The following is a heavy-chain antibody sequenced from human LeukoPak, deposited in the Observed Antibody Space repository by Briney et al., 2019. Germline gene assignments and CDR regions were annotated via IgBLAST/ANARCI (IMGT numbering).Heavy chain of an antibody. CDR2: INPNSGGT. D-gene: IGHD3-22*01. CDR1: GYTFTGYY. Sequence: ASVKVSCKASGYTFTGYYMHWVRQAPGQGLEWMGRINPNSGGTNYAQKFQGRVTMTRDTSISTAYMELSRLRSDDTAVYYCARVTRDSSGYYYGMIAFDIWGQGTMVTVSS. J-gene: IGHJ3*02. CDR3: ARVTRDSSGYYYGMIAFDI. V-gene: IGHV1-2*06.